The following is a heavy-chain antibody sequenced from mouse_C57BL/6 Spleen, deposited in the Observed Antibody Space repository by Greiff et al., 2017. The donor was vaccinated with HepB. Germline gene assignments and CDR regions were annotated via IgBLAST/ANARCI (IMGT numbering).Heavy chain of an antibody. Sequence: QVQLQQSGAELAKPGASVKLSCKASGYTFTSYWMHWVKQRPGQGLEWIGYINPSSGYTKYNQKFKDKATLTSDKSSSTAYMQLSSLTYEDSAVYYCARSVNWDVRYFDVWGTGTTVTVSS. V-gene: IGHV1-7*01. D-gene: IGHD4-1*01. CDR2: INPSSGYT. J-gene: IGHJ1*03. CDR1: GYTFTSYW. CDR3: ARSVNWDVRYFDV.